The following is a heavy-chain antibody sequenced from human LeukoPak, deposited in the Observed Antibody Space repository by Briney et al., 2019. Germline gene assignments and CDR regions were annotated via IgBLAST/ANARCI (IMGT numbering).Heavy chain of an antibody. V-gene: IGHV3-66*01. CDR2: IYSGGNT. Sequence: GGSLRLSCAASGFTFSSYAMSWVRQAPGKGLECVSVIYSGGNTYYADSVKGRFTISRDNSKNTLYLQMNSLRAEDTAVYYCARDAPDGKDVWGQGTTVTVSS. J-gene: IGHJ6*02. CDR1: GFTFSSYA. CDR3: ARDAPDGKDV.